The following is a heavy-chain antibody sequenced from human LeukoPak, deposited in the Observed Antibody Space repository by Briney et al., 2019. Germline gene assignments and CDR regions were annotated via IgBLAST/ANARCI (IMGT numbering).Heavy chain of an antibody. CDR2: ISGSGDNT. V-gene: IGHV3-23*01. CDR3: AKGSYYDSSGSFYFDY. D-gene: IGHD3-22*01. J-gene: IGHJ4*02. Sequence: PGGSLRLSCAVSGFTFSSYAMSWVRQAPGKGLEWVSGISGSGDNTYYADSVKGRFTISRDNSKNTLYVQMNSLGSEDTAAYYCAKGSYYDSSGSFYFDYWGQGTLVTVSS. CDR1: GFTFSSYA.